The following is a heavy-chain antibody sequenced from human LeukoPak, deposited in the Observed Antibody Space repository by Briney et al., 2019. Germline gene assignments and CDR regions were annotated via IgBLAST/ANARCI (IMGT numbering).Heavy chain of an antibody. D-gene: IGHD6-13*01. J-gene: IGHJ5*02. CDR3: ARDEGIAAAANWFDP. CDR1: GYTFTSYY. V-gene: IGHV1-46*01. CDR2: INPSGGST. Sequence: GASVTVSCKASGYTFTSYYMHWVRQAPGQGLEWMGIINPSGGSTSYAQKFQGRVTMTRDTSTSTVYMELSSLRSEDTAVYYCARDEGIAAAANWFDPWGQGTLVTVSS.